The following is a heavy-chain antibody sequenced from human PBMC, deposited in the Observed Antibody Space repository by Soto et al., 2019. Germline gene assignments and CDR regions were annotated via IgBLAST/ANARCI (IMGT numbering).Heavy chain of an antibody. CDR2: IYYSGST. CDR3: ASRHCSGGSCLSLIDAFDI. Sequence: QVQLQESGPGLVKPSQTLSLTCTVSGGSISSGGYYWNWIRQHPGKGLEWIGYIYYSGSTYYNPSLKSRLTISADTSKNQFSLRLNSVTAADTAVYYCASRHCSGGSCLSLIDAFDICGQGTMVTVSS. V-gene: IGHV4-31*03. D-gene: IGHD2-15*01. J-gene: IGHJ3*02. CDR1: GGSISSGGYY.